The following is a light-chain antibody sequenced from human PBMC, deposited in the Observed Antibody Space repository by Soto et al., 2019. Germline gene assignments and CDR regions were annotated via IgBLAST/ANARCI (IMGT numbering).Light chain of an antibody. Sequence: DIVMTQSPLSLPVTPGEPASISCRSSQSLLHSNGYTYLDWYLQKPGQSPQLLIYLGSNRASGVPYRFKGSGSGTAFTLKISRVEAEDGGVYYCMQALQTHPINFGQGTRLEIK. CDR1: QSLLHSNGYTY. V-gene: IGKV2-28*01. CDR2: LGS. CDR3: MQALQTHPIN. J-gene: IGKJ5*01.